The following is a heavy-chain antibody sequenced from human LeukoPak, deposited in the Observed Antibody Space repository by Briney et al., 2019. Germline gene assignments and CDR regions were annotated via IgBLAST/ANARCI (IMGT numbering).Heavy chain of an antibody. D-gene: IGHD1-26*01. CDR1: GDSVRSYW. CDR2: IYSTGST. J-gene: IGHJ4*02. V-gene: IGHV4-4*07. CDR3: ARQGYTVSYYFLDY. Sequence: SETLSLTCDVSGDSVRSYWWGWVRQPAGKGLEWLGRIYSTGSTRFNPSLKSRLTLSIDTSTNQFSLTLTSVTAADTAVYFCARQGYTVSYYFLDYWSQGTLVTVSS.